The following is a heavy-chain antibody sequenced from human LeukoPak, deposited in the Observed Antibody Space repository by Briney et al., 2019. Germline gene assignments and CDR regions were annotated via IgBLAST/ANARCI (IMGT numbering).Heavy chain of an antibody. CDR3: AREPDCSGGSCYSDAFDI. V-gene: IGHV3-53*01. D-gene: IGHD2-15*01. J-gene: IGHJ3*02. Sequence: GGSLRLSCAASGFTVSNNYVSWVRQAPGKGLEWVSVIYSGGSTYCADSVKGRFTISRDNSKNTLYLQINSLRAEDTAVYYCAREPDCSGGSCYSDAFDIWGQGTMVTVSS. CDR2: IYSGGST. CDR1: GFTVSNNY.